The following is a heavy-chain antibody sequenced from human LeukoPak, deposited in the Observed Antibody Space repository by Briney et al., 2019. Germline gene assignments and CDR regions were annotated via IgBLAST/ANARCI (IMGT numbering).Heavy chain of an antibody. Sequence: PGGSLGLSCAASGFTASSSYMSWVRQAPGKGLEWVSVIYSGGKTHYADSVDGRFTISRDKSENTLFLQMNSLRADDTAVYYCARDSSGWAQWYFDLWGRGTLVTVSS. CDR1: GFTASSSY. D-gene: IGHD6-19*01. CDR2: IYSGGKT. V-gene: IGHV3-53*01. J-gene: IGHJ2*01. CDR3: ARDSSGWAQWYFDL.